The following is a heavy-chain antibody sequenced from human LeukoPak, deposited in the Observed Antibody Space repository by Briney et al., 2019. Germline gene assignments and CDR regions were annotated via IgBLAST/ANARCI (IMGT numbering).Heavy chain of an antibody. D-gene: IGHD6-19*01. V-gene: IGHV1-18*01. CDR3: AREQYSSGWSPGAY. CDR2: INANNGDT. Sequence: GASVKVSCQASGYIFTNYGITWVRQAPGPGLEWMGWINANNGDTKSAQNLRGRVTMTRDTSTSTAYMELRSLRSDDTAVYYCAREQYSSGWSPGAYWGQGTLVTVSS. J-gene: IGHJ4*02. CDR1: GYIFTNYG.